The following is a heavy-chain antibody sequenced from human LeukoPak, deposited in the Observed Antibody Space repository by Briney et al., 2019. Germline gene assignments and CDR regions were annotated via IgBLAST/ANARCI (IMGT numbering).Heavy chain of an antibody. CDR2: IYYSGGT. J-gene: IGHJ2*01. CDR1: GGSVSSGSFY. CDR3: ARSGYSYGWYFDL. D-gene: IGHD5-18*01. V-gene: IGHV4-61*01. Sequence: NPSETLSLTCTVSGGSVSSGSFYWSWIRQPPGKGLEWIGYIYYSGGTKYNPSLNSRVTISIDTSNNQFSLKLNSATAADTAVYYCARSGYSYGWYFDLWGRGTLVTVSS.